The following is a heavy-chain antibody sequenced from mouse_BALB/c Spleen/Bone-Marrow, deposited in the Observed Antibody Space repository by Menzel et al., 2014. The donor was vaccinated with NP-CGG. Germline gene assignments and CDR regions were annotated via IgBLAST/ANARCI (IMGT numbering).Heavy chain of an antibody. J-gene: IGHJ4*01. CDR2: IRNKPNGYTT. V-gene: IGHV7-3*02. Sequence: DVKLVESGGGLVQPGGSLRLSCATSGFTFTDYYMSWVRQPPGKALEWLGSIRNKPNGYTTEYSASVKGRFTISRDNSQSILYLQMNTLRAEDSATYYCARDYYGNIYAMDYWGQGTSVTVSS. CDR3: ARDYYGNIYAMDY. D-gene: IGHD1-1*01. CDR1: GFTFTDYY.